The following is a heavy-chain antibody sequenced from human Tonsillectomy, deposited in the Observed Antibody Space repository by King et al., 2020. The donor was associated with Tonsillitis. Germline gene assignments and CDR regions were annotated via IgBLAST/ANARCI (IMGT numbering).Heavy chain of an antibody. CDR3: ARGYDFWSGYYRGFFDY. J-gene: IGHJ4*02. V-gene: IGHV3-30-3*01. Sequence: QLVQSGGGVVQPGRSLRLSCAASGFTFSSYSRDWVGQAPGKGLWWVAFISYDGSNKYYADSVKGRFTNSRDNSKNTLYLQMNSLRVEDTAVYYCARGYDFWSGYYRGFFDYWGQGTLVTVSS. CDR2: ISYDGSNK. D-gene: IGHD3-3*01. CDR1: GFTFSSYS.